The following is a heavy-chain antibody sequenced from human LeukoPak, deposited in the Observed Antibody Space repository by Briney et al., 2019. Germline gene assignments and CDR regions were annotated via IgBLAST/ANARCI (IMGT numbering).Heavy chain of an antibody. CDR3: ARDREAYYYDSSGYSFDY. D-gene: IGHD3-22*01. V-gene: IGHV4-59*12. CDR1: GDSINNYY. CDR2: IYYKGNT. Sequence: SETLSLTCSVSGDSINNYYWNWIRQSPGKGLEWIGYIYYKGNTNYNPSLQSRVTMSIGTSRTQFSLNLGSVAAADTAVYYCARDREAYYYDSSGYSFDYWGQGTLVTVSS. J-gene: IGHJ4*02.